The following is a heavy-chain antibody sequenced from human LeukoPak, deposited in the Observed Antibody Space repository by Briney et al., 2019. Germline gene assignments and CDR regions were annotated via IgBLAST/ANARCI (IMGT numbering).Heavy chain of an antibody. CDR2: INHSGST. J-gene: IGHJ4*02. V-gene: IGHV4-34*01. CDR1: GGSFSGYY. Sequence: SETLSLTCAVYGGSFSGYYWSWIRQPPGKGLEWIGEINHSGSTNYNPSLKSRVTISVDTSKNQFSLKLSSVTAADTAVYYCARGELWFGEDWGQGTLVNVSS. CDR3: ARGELWFGED. D-gene: IGHD3-10*01.